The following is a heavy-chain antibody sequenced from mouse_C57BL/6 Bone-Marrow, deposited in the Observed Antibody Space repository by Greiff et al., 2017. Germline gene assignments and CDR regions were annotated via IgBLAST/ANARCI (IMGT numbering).Heavy chain of an antibody. V-gene: IGHV1-82*01. CDR3: ARDGYYLFAY. CDR2: IYPGDGDT. Sequence: LVESGPELVKPGASVKISCKASGYAFSSSWMNWVKQRPGKGLEWIGRIYPGDGDTNYNGKFKGKATLTADKSSSTAYMQLSSLTSEDSAVYFCARDGYYLFAYWGQGTLVTVSA. CDR1: GYAFSSSW. D-gene: IGHD2-3*01. J-gene: IGHJ3*01.